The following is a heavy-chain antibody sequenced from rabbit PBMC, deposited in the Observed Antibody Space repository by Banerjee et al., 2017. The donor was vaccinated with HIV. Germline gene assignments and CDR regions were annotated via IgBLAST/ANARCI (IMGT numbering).Heavy chain of an antibody. J-gene: IGHJ4*01. CDR2: IYGGSSGST. Sequence: EESGGDLVKPEGSLTLTCTASGFSFSSSYWICWVRQAPGKGLELIACIYGGSSGSTYYASWAKGRFTISKTSSTTVTLQMTSLTAADTATYFCARDAGSYAYIDGYFNLWGPGTLVTVS. CDR1: GFSFSSSYW. V-gene: IGHV1S45*01. D-gene: IGHD6-1*01. CDR3: ARDAGSYAYIDGYFNL.